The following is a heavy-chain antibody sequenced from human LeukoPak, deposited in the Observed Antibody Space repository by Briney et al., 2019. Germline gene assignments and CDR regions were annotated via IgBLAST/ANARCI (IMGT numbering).Heavy chain of an antibody. V-gene: IGHV3-7*03. CDR2: IKTDGSEK. CDR3: VSAVRGSSFAI. CDR1: GFIFSNYW. Sequence: PGGSLRLSCAASGFIFSNYWMGWVRQAPGKGLECLANIKTDGSEKYYVDSVKGRFSISRDNAKNSLYLQMNSLRAEDTAVYYCVSAVRGSSFAICGQGTKVTVSS. D-gene: IGHD3-10*02. J-gene: IGHJ3*02.